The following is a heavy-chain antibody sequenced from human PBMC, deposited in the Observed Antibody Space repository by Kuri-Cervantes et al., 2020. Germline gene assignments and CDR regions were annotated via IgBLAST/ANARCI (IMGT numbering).Heavy chain of an antibody. V-gene: IGHV3-21*01. CDR3: AREWDPDTAMVNGGAFDI. J-gene: IGHJ3*02. CDR1: GFTFSSYS. D-gene: IGHD5-18*01. Sequence: GGSLRLSCTASGFTFSSYSMNWVRQAPGKGLEWVSSISSSSSYIYYADSVKGRFTISGDNAKKSLYLQMNSLRAEDTAVYYCAREWDPDTAMVNGGAFDIWGQGTMVTVSS. CDR2: ISSSSSYI.